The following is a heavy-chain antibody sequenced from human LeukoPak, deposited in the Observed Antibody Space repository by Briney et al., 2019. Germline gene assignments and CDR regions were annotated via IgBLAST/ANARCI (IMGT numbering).Heavy chain of an antibody. J-gene: IGHJ5*02. CDR1: GGSISSYY. CDR3: ARSHYDVWSGYYNWFDP. D-gene: IGHD3-3*01. Sequence: SETLSLTCTVSGGSISSYYWSWIRQPPGKGLEWIGYIYYSGSTNYNPSLKSRVTISVDTSKNQFSLKLSSVTAADTAVYYCARSHYDVWSGYYNWFDPWGQGTLVTVSS. CDR2: IYYSGST. V-gene: IGHV4-59*01.